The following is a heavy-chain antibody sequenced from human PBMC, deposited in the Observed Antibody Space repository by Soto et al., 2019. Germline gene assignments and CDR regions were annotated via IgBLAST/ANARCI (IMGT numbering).Heavy chain of an antibody. V-gene: IGHV3-21*01. CDR2: IRSSSSHI. Sequence: EVQLVESGGGLVKPGGSLRLSCAASGFTFSSYSMNWVRQAPGKGLEWVSSIRSSSSHIYYADSMKGRFTISRDNAKNSLYLQMNSLRAEDTDVYYCARDRDTVMALDGFDIWGQGTMVTVSS. CDR1: GFTFSSYS. J-gene: IGHJ3*02. CDR3: ARDRDTVMALDGFDI. D-gene: IGHD5-18*01.